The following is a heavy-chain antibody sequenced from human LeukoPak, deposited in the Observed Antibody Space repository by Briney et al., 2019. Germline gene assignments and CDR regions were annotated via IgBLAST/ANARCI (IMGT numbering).Heavy chain of an antibody. J-gene: IGHJ3*02. D-gene: IGHD3-22*01. V-gene: IGHV4-30-4*01. Sequence: KPSETLSLTCTVSGYSISSGDYYWSWIRQPPGKGLEWIGHIHYSGSTYYNSSLKSRVTISVDTSKNEFSLKLSSVTAADTAVYYCARVPIVVVIWAFDIWGQGTMVTVSS. CDR2: IHYSGST. CDR3: ARVPIVVVIWAFDI. CDR1: GYSISSGDYY.